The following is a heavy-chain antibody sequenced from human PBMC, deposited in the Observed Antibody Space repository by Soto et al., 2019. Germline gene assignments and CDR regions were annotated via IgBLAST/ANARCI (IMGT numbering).Heavy chain of an antibody. CDR2: ISNGGSNK. CDR1: GVTGRSYA. CDR3: ARGNPIRLWLRE. V-gene: IGHV3-30-3*01. Sequence: SLRICCRASGVTGRSYAMHWVRQVPGKGLEWVAVISNGGSNKYYADSVKGRFTISRDNSRNTVFLQMNSLRAEDTAVHSCARGNPIRLWLREWGQGSRVTVSS. D-gene: IGHD5-18*01. J-gene: IGHJ4*02.